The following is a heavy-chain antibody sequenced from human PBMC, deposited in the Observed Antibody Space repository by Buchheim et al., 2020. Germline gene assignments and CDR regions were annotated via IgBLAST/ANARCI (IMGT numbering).Heavy chain of an antibody. D-gene: IGHD6-13*01. CDR1: GFTFSSYA. Sequence: QVQLVESGGGVVQPGRSLRLSCAASGFTFSSYAMHWVRQAPGKGLEWVAVISYDGSNKYYADSVKGRFTISRDNSKNKLYLQMNSLRAEDTAVYYCAREPIAAAAPYYFDYWGQGTL. CDR3: AREPIAAAAPYYFDY. CDR2: ISYDGSNK. V-gene: IGHV3-30-3*01. J-gene: IGHJ4*02.